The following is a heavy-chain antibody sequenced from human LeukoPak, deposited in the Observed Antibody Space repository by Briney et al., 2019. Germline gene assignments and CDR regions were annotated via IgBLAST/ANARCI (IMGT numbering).Heavy chain of an antibody. CDR2: INQEASRT. V-gene: IGHV3-7*01. CDR1: GFTFRSYW. D-gene: IGHD2/OR15-2a*01. CDR3: AKYLSRAFDS. J-gene: IGHJ4*02. Sequence: GGSLRLSCAASGFTFRSYWMSWVRQAPGKGLEWLGHINQEASRTDHADSVKGRFTISRDNARNLLYLHMSSLRAEDTAVYYCAKYLSRAFDSWGQGTLVTVSS.